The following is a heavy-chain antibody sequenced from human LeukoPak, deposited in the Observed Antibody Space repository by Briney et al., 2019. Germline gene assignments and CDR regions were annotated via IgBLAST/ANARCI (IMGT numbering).Heavy chain of an antibody. J-gene: IGHJ5*02. CDR1: GGSISSGDYY. Sequence: SETLSLTCTVSGGSISSGDYYWSWIRQPPGKGLEWIGYIYYSGSTYYNPSLKSRVTISVDTSKNQFTLKLSSVTAADTAVYYCASSPKSNNWFDPWGQGTLVTVSS. CDR3: ASSPKSNNWFDP. CDR2: IYYSGST. V-gene: IGHV4-30-4*01.